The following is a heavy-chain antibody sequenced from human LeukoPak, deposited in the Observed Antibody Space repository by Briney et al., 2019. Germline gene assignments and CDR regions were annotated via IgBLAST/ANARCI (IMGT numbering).Heavy chain of an antibody. Sequence: GGSLRLSCAASGFTFSSYWMSWVRQAPGKGLEWVGKIKQDGSEKYYVDSVKGRFTISRDNDKNSLYLEMNSLRAEDTAVYYCARDGGDSEEINFDYWGQGTLVTVSS. CDR3: ARDGGDSEEINFDY. J-gene: IGHJ4*02. CDR2: IKQDGSEK. V-gene: IGHV3-7*01. CDR1: GFTFSSYW. D-gene: IGHD5-24*01.